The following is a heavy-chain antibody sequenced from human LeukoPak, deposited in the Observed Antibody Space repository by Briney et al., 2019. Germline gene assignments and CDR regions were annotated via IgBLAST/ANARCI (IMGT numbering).Heavy chain of an antibody. V-gene: IGHV4-34*01. D-gene: IGHD3-10*01. Sequence: SETLSLTCAVYGGSFSGYYWSWIRQPPGKGLEWIGEINHSGSTNYNPSLKSRVTISVDTSKNQFSLKLNSVTAADTAVYYCARGTKLTRPMVRGVNRLYYFDYWGQGTLVTVSS. J-gene: IGHJ4*02. CDR3: ARGTKLTRPMVRGVNRLYYFDY. CDR1: GGSFSGYY. CDR2: INHSGST.